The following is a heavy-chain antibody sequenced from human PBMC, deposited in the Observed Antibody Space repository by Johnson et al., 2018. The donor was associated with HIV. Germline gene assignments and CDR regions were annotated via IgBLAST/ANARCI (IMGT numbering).Heavy chain of an antibody. J-gene: IGHJ3*02. V-gene: IGHV3-71*04. D-gene: IGHD6-13*01. Sequence: VQLVESGGGLVQPGGSLRLSCAASGFTFSSYWMSWVRQAPGKGLAWVGFIRSKAYGGTTEYAASVKGRFTISRDDSKSIAYLQMNSLRAEDTAVYYCAKGSGSSWYIGAFDIWGQGTMVTISS. CDR3: AKGSGSSWYIGAFDI. CDR2: IRSKAYGGTT. CDR1: GFTFSSYW.